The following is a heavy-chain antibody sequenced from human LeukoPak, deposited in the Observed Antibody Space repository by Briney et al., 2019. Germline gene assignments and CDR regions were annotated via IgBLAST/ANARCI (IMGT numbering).Heavy chain of an antibody. D-gene: IGHD3-3*01. CDR1: GGSISSSSYY. Sequence: SETLSLTCTVSGGSISSSSYYWGWIRQPPGKGLEWIGSIYYSGSTNYNPSLKSRVTISVDTSKNQFSLKLSSVTAADTAVYYCARESEELRPYYYYYYMDVWGKGTTVTVSS. J-gene: IGHJ6*03. CDR3: ARESEELRPYYYYYYMDV. CDR2: IYYSGST. V-gene: IGHV4-39*07.